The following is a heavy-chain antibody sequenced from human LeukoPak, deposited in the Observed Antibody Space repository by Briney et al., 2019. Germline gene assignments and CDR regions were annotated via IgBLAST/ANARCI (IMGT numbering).Heavy chain of an antibody. CDR2: IYYSGST. CDR3: ASSLYYDFWSGSLDY. J-gene: IGHJ4*02. V-gene: IGHV4-59*01. CDR1: GGSISSYY. D-gene: IGHD3-3*01. Sequence: PSETLSLTCTVSGGSISSYYWSWIRQPPGKGPEWIGYIYYSGSTNYNPSLKSRVTISVDTSKNQFSLKLSSVTAADTAVYYCASSLYYDFWSGSLDYWGQGTLVTVSS.